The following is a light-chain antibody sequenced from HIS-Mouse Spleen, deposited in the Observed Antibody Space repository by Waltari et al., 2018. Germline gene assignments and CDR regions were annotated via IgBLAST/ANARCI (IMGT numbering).Light chain of an antibody. V-gene: IGLV3-25*03. J-gene: IGLJ3*02. CDR1: ALPKES. CDR3: QSADSSGTYWV. CDR2: TDS. Sequence: SYELTQPPSVSVSPGQTARITCSGDALPKESAYWYQQKPGQAPVLVIYTDSERPSGIPERFSGSSSGKTVTLTISGVQAEDEADYYCQSADSSGTYWVFGGGTKLTVL.